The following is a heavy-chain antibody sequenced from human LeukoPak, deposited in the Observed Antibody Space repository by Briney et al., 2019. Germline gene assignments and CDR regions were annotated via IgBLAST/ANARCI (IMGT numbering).Heavy chain of an antibody. CDR1: GFTFSSYA. CDR2: ISYDGSNK. D-gene: IGHD1-26*01. CDR3: ARDLSGSSYFDY. Sequence: GRSLRLSCAASGFTFSSYAMHWVRQAPGKGLEWVAVISYDGSNKYYEDSVKGRLTISRDNSKNTLYLQMNSLRAEDTAVYYCARDLSGSSYFDYWGQGTLVTVSS. J-gene: IGHJ4*02. V-gene: IGHV3-30-3*01.